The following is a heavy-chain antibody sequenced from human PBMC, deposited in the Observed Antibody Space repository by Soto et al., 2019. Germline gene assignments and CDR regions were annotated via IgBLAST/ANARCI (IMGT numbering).Heavy chain of an antibody. CDR3: ATVRTSNNWFEP. CDR1: GYTFTSYG. Sequence: ASVKVSCKASGYTFTSYGISWVRQAPGQGLEWMGCFDPEDGETIYAQKFQGRVTMTEDTSTDTAYMELSSLRSEDTAVYYCATVRTSNNWFEPWGQGTLVTVSS. J-gene: IGHJ5*02. D-gene: IGHD1-7*01. CDR2: FDPEDGET. V-gene: IGHV1-24*01.